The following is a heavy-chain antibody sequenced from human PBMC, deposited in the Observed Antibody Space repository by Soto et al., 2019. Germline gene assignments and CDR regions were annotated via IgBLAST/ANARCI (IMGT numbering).Heavy chain of an antibody. CDR1: GDSVSSNSAA. CDR2: TYYRSKWYN. Sequence: SQTLSLTCAISGDSVSSNSAAWNWIRQSPSRGLEWLGRTYYRSKWYNDYAVSVKSRITINPDTSKNQFSLKLSSVTAADTAVYYCALTPWNLYYYGSGSYSGYYYYYGMDVWGQGTTVTVSS. V-gene: IGHV6-1*01. D-gene: IGHD3-10*01. J-gene: IGHJ6*02. CDR3: ALTPWNLYYYGSGSYSGYYYYYGMDV.